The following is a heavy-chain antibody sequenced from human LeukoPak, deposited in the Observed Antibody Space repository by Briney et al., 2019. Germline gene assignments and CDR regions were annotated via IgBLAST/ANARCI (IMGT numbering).Heavy chain of an antibody. J-gene: IGHJ4*02. CDR2: IYYSGST. CDR3: AGGIAAASFDY. CDR1: GGSISSSSYY. D-gene: IGHD6-13*01. Sequence: PSETLSLTCTVSGGSISSSSYYWGWIRQPPGKGLEWIGSIYYSGSTYYNPSLKSRVTISVDTSKNQFSLKLSSVTAADTAVYYCAGGIAAASFDYWGQGTLVTVSS. V-gene: IGHV4-39*07.